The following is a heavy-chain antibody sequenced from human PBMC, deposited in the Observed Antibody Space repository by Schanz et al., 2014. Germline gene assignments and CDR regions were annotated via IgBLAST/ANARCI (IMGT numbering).Heavy chain of an antibody. CDR3: AKDCPSDYGDHCFDF. J-gene: IGHJ4*02. V-gene: IGHV3-23*04. CDR1: GFTYSSYW. CDR2: ISANDYDT. D-gene: IGHD4-17*01. Sequence: EVLLVDSGGGLVQPGGSLSLSCAASGFTYSSYWLHWVRQAPGKGLVWVSAISANDYDTYYAPSVKGRFTVSRDNSKNTVYLQMNSLRAEDTAVYYCAKDCPSDYGDHCFDFWGQGTLVTVSS.